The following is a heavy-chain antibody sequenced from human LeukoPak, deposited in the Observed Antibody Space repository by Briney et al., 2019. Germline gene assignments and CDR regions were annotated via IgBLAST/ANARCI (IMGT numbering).Heavy chain of an antibody. D-gene: IGHD5-12*01. CDR1: GFTFSSHW. J-gene: IGHJ4*02. CDR2: IKQDGSGK. CDR3: AVIRVSGYETFYFDS. Sequence: GGSLRLSCAASGFTFSSHWMSWVRQAPGKGLEWVANIKQDGSGKYYVDSVKGRFTISRDNAKNSLDLQMNSLRAEDTAVYYCAVIRVSGYETFYFDSWGQGTLVTVSS. V-gene: IGHV3-7*01.